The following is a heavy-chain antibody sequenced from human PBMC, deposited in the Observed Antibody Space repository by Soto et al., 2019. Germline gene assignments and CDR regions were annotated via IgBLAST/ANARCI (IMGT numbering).Heavy chain of an antibody. CDR2: INHSGST. D-gene: IGHD2-8*02. Sequence: QVQLQQWGAGLLKPSETLSLTCAVYGGSFSGYDWTWIRQPPGTGLEWIGEINHSGSTNYNPSLKPRVTISVDTSKNPFSLKLTSVTAADTAVYYCARDQITGLFDYWGQGTLVTVSS. J-gene: IGHJ4*02. V-gene: IGHV4-34*01. CDR3: ARDQITGLFDY. CDR1: GGSFSGYD.